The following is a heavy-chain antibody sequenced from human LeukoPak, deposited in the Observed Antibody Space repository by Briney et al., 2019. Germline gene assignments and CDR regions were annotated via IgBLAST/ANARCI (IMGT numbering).Heavy chain of an antibody. CDR1: GFTFGDYA. CDR3: TRGREDYYGSGSYFPPSAASY. V-gene: IGHV3-49*03. D-gene: IGHD3-10*01. CDR2: IRSKAYGGTT. J-gene: IGHJ4*02. Sequence: PGGSLRLSCTASGFTFGDYAVSWFRQAPGEGLEWVGFIRSKAYGGTTEYAASVKGRFTISRDDSKSIAYLQMNSLKTEDTAVYYCTRGREDYYGSGSYFPPSAASYWGQGTLVTVSS.